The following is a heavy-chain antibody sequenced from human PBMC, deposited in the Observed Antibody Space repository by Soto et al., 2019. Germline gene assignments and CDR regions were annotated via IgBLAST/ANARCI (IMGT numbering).Heavy chain of an antibody. CDR3: AREVGYCSGGSCDYLDY. V-gene: IGHV4-59*01. CDR1: GGSISSYY. CDR2: IYYSGST. J-gene: IGHJ4*02. D-gene: IGHD2-15*01. Sequence: PSETLSLTCTVSGGSISSYYWSWIRQPPGKGLEWIGYIYYSGSTNYNPSLKSRVTISVDTSKNQFSLKLSSVTAADTAVYYCAREVGYCSGGSCDYLDYWGQGTLVTVSS.